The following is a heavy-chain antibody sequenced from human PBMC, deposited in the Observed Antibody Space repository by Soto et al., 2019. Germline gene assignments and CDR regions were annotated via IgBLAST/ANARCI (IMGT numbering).Heavy chain of an antibody. CDR1: GYTFTSYY. Sequence: ASVKVSCKASGYTFTSYYIHWVRQPPEQGLEWMGIINPSGGSTSYAQKFQGRVTITRDTSASTAYMELSSLRSEDTAVYYCARGHPGNSSVPTPWFDPWGQGTLVTVSS. CDR2: INPSGGST. V-gene: IGHV1-46*01. CDR3: ARGHPGNSSVPTPWFDP. J-gene: IGHJ5*02. D-gene: IGHD6-19*01.